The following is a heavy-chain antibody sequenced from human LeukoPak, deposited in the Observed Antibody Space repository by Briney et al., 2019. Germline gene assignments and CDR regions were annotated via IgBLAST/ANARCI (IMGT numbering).Heavy chain of an antibody. J-gene: IGHJ4*02. CDR1: GFPFNHAW. Sequence: GGSLRLSCAASGFPFNHAWMSWVRQAPGKGLEWLGRIKSKTNGGTTDYASPVKGRFTISRDDLKNTLYLQINSLKTEDTAVYYCTWVGARYYFDYWGQGTLVTVSS. D-gene: IGHD1-26*01. CDR2: IKSKTNGGTT. V-gene: IGHV3-15*01. CDR3: TWVGARYYFDY.